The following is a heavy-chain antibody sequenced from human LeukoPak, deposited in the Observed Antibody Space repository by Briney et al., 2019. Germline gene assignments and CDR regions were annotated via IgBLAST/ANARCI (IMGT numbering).Heavy chain of an antibody. Sequence: GGSLRLSCAASGFTFSSYSMNWVRQAPGKGLEWVSSISSSSSYIYYADSVKGRFTISRDNAKNSLYLQMNSLRAEDTAVYYCAREPPSVWSGYSTYFDYWGQGTLVTVSS. J-gene: IGHJ4*02. CDR3: AREPPSVWSGYSTYFDY. CDR1: GFTFSSYS. D-gene: IGHD3-3*01. CDR2: ISSSSSYI. V-gene: IGHV3-21*01.